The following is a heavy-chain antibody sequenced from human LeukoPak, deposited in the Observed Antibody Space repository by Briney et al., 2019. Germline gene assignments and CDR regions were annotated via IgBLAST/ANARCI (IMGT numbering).Heavy chain of an antibody. CDR3: ARDFGSTQWLGYYYYYGMDV. V-gene: IGHV7-4-1*02. CDR1: GYTFTSYA. Sequence: ASVTVSCTASGYTFTSYAMNWVRQAPGQGLEWMGWIDTNTGNPTYAQGFTGRFVFSLDTSVSTAYLQISSLKAEDTAVYYCARDFGSTQWLGYYYYYGMDVWGQGTTVTVSS. J-gene: IGHJ6*02. CDR2: IDTNTGNP. D-gene: IGHD6-19*01.